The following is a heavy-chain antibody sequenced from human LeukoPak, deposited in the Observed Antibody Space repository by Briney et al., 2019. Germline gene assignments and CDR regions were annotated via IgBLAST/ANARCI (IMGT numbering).Heavy chain of an antibody. D-gene: IGHD3-22*01. V-gene: IGHV1-18*01. Sequence: ESSVKVSCKASGYTFTSYGISWVRQAPGQGLEWMGWISAYNGNTNYAQKLQGRVTMTTDTSTSTAYMELRSLRSDDTAVYYCARVLSYYDSSGYYYFDYWGQGTLVTVSS. CDR1: GYTFTSYG. J-gene: IGHJ4*02. CDR3: ARVLSYYDSSGYYYFDY. CDR2: ISAYNGNT.